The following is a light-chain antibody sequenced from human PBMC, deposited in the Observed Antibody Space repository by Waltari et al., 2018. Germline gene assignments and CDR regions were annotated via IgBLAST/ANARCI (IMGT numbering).Light chain of an antibody. J-gene: IGLJ2*01. CDR2: DTT. CDR3: LLSFRGPYMV. V-gene: IGLV7-46*01. Sequence: QAVVTQEPSLTVSPGGTVPLTCGSSPGAVTSGHYPYWFQQKPGQAPMTLIYDTTIKHSWTPARFSASLLGDKAALTLSGAQPEDEAVYYCLLSFRGPYMVFGGGTKLTVL. CDR1: PGAVTSGHY.